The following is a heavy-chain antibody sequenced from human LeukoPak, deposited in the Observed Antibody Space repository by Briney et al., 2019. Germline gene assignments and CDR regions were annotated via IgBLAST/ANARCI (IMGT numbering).Heavy chain of an antibody. CDR3: AREGIVVVPAATPRWFDP. CDR2: INPNSGGT. D-gene: IGHD2-2*01. V-gene: IGHV1-2*02. CDR1: GYTFTGYY. Sequence: ASVKVSCKAFGYTFTGYYMHWVRQAPGQGLEWMGWINPNSGGTNYAQKFQGRVTMTRDTSISTAYMELSRLRSDDTAVYYCAREGIVVVPAATPRWFDPWGKGTLVTVSS. J-gene: IGHJ5*02.